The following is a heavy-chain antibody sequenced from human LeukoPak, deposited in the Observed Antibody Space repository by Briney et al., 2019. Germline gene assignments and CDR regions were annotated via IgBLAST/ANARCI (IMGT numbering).Heavy chain of an antibody. Sequence: EASVKVSCKASGGTFSSYAISWVRQAPGQGLEWMGGIIPIFGTANYAQKSQGRVTITADESTSTAYMELSSLRSEDTAVYYCARGREDGYNSVDYWGQGTLVTVSS. J-gene: IGHJ4*02. CDR1: GGTFSSYA. CDR2: IIPIFGTA. V-gene: IGHV1-69*13. D-gene: IGHD5-24*01. CDR3: ARGREDGYNSVDY.